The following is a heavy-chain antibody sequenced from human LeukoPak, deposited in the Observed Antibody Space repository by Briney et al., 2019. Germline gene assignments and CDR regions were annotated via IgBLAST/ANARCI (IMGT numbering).Heavy chain of an antibody. D-gene: IGHD3-22*01. V-gene: IGHV4-61*02. CDR1: GGSISSGSYY. J-gene: IGHJ4*02. CDR2: IYTSGST. Sequence: SETLSLTCTVSGGSISSGSYYWSWIRQPAGKGLEWIGRIYTSGSTNYNPSLKSRVTISVDKSKNQFSLKLSSVTAADTAVYYCARRYHDSSGYYDYWGQGTLVTVSS. CDR3: ARRYHDSSGYYDY.